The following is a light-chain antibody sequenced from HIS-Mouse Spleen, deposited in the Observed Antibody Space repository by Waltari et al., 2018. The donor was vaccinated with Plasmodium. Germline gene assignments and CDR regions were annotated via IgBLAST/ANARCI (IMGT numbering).Light chain of an antibody. Sequence: EIVMTQSPAPLSVPPGARATLPCSASQSVSSNLAWYQQKPGQAPRLLIYGASTRATGIPARFSGSGSGTEFTLTISSLQSEDFAVYYCQQYNNWPAWTFGQGTKVEIK. V-gene: IGKV3-15*01. CDR1: QSVSSN. J-gene: IGKJ1*01. CDR3: QQYNNWPAWT. CDR2: GAS.